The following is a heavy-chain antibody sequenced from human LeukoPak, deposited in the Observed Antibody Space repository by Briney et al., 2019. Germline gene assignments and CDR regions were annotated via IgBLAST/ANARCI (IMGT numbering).Heavy chain of an antibody. Sequence: SETLSLTCTVSGGSISSSGYYWGWIRQPPGKGLEWIGSINYSGTTYYSLSLRSRVTISVDTSKNQFSLKLSSVTAADTAVYYCARQPTGDCSSTSCYTDFWGQGTLVTVSS. CDR1: GGSISSSGYY. D-gene: IGHD2-2*02. J-gene: IGHJ4*02. CDR3: ARQPTGDCSSTSCYTDF. V-gene: IGHV4-39*01. CDR2: INYSGTT.